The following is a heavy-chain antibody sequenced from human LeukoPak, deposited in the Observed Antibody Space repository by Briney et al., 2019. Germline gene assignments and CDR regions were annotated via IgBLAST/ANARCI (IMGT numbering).Heavy chain of an antibody. Sequence: GGSLRLSCAASGFTFDDYAMHWVRRAPGKGLEWVSGISWNSGSIGYADSVKGRFTISRDNAKNSLYLQMNSLRAEDTALYYCAKDFFGDRIEYFQHWGQGTLVTVSS. V-gene: IGHV3-9*01. CDR1: GFTFDDYA. CDR2: ISWNSGSI. CDR3: AKDFFGDRIEYFQH. D-gene: IGHD4-17*01. J-gene: IGHJ1*01.